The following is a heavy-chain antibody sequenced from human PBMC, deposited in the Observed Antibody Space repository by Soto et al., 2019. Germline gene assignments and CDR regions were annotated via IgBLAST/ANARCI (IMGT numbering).Heavy chain of an antibody. V-gene: IGHV5-51*01. Sequence: GESLKISCKGSGYSFTSYWIGWVRQMPGKGLEWMGIIYPGDSDTRYSPSFQGQVTISADKSISTAYLQWSSLKASDTAMYYCARQYRSDCSSTSCTSPYYYYGMDVWGQGTTATISS. CDR2: IYPGDSDT. CDR1: GYSFTSYW. J-gene: IGHJ6*02. D-gene: IGHD2-2*01. CDR3: ARQYRSDCSSTSCTSPYYYYGMDV.